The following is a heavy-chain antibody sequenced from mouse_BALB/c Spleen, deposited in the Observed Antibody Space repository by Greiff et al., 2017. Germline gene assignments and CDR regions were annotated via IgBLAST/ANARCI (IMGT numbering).Heavy chain of an antibody. CDR1: GFTFSSFG. D-gene: IGHD2-10*01. CDR3: ARGSLLNAMDY. Sequence: DVKLVESGGGLVQPGGSRKLSCAASGFTFSSFGMHWVRQAPEKGLEWVAYISSGSSTNYYADTVKGRFTISRDNPKNTLFLQMTSLRSEDTAMYYCARGSLLNAMDYWGQGTSVTVSA. J-gene: IGHJ4*01. V-gene: IGHV5-17*02. CDR2: ISSGSSTN.